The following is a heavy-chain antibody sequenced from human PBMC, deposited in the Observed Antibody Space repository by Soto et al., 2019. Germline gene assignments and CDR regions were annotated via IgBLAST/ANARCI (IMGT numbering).Heavy chain of an antibody. J-gene: IGHJ4*01. CDR1: SGSISSGSYY. CDR3: ARDRSYGSSGLDY. V-gene: IGHV4-31*03. Sequence: ILSLTCTVSSGSISSGSYYWSWIRQHPGKGLEWIGYIYYSGSTYYNPSLKSRVTISVDTSKNQFSLKLSSVTAADTAVYYCARDRSYGSSGLDYWGHGTLVTVSS. CDR2: IYYSGST. D-gene: IGHD3-22*01.